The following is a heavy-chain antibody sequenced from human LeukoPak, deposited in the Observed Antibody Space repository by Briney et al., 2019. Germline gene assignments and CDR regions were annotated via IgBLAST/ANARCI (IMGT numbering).Heavy chain of an antibody. CDR1: GFTFSSYG. D-gene: IGHD2-2*01. CDR3: AKDMAVVVPAASRAFDI. V-gene: IGHV3-30*02. Sequence: GGSLRLSCAASGFTFSSYGMRWVRQAPGKGLEWVAFIRYDGSNKYYADSVKGRFTISRDNSKNTLYLQMNSLRAEDTAVYYCAKDMAVVVPAASRAFDIWGQGTMVTVSS. CDR2: IRYDGSNK. J-gene: IGHJ3*02.